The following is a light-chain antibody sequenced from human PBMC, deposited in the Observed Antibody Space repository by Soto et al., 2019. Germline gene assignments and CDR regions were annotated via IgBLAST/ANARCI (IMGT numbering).Light chain of an antibody. CDR2: AAS. V-gene: IGKV3-15*01. CDR1: QSVSSN. CDR3: HQYNNWPFT. Sequence: EIVMTQSPATRSVSPGERAPLSCRASQSVSSNLAWYQQKPGQAPRLLIYAASTRATGIPARFSGSGSGTEFTLTISRLQSEDFAVYYCHQYNNWPFTFGPGTKVDIK. J-gene: IGKJ3*01.